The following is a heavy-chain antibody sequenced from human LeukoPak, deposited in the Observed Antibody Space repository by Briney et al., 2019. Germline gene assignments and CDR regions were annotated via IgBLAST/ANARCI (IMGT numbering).Heavy chain of an antibody. V-gene: IGHV3-23*01. CDR3: AKGRGYSTSITFDY. CDR1: GFTFSSYA. D-gene: IGHD5-18*01. Sequence: GGSLRLSCAASGFTFSSYAMSWVRQAPGKGLEWVSGISGSGGSTYYADSVKGRFTTSRDNSKNTLYLQMNSLRAEDTAVYYCAKGRGYSTSITFDYWGQGTLVPVPS. J-gene: IGHJ4*02. CDR2: ISGSGGST.